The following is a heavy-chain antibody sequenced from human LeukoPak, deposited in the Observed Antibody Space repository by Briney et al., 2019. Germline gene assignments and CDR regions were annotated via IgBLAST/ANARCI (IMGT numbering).Heavy chain of an antibody. J-gene: IGHJ6*03. Sequence: PGGSLRLSCAASGFTFSSYWMSWVRQAPGKGLEWVANIKQDGSEKYYVDSVKGRFTISRDNAKNSLYLQMNSLRAEDTAVYYCASLPAAIPKTIRVGHYYYYMDVWGKGTTVTVSS. CDR2: IKQDGSEK. CDR1: GFTFSSYW. D-gene: IGHD2-2*02. CDR3: ASLPAAIPKTIRVGHYYYYMDV. V-gene: IGHV3-7*01.